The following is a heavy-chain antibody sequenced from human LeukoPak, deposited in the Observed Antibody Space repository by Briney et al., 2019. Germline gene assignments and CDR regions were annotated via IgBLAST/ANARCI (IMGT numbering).Heavy chain of an antibody. J-gene: IGHJ4*02. V-gene: IGHV4-31*03. CDR3: ARYLNYYGSGRVDY. CDR1: GGSISSGGYY. D-gene: IGHD3-10*01. Sequence: SSETLSLTCTVSGGSISSGGYYWSWIRQHPGKGLEWNGYIYYSGSTYYNPSLKSRVTISVDTSKNQFSLKLSSVTAADTAVYYCARYLNYYGSGRVDYWGQGTLVTVSS. CDR2: IYYSGST.